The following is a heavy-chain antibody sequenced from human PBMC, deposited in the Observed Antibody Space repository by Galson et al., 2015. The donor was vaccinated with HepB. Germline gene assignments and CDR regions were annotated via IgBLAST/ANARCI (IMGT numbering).Heavy chain of an antibody. V-gene: IGHV3-13*04. D-gene: IGHD3-10*01. CDR1: GFTFSSYD. J-gene: IGHJ6*02. CDR2: IGTAGDT. Sequence: SLRLSCAASGFTFSSYDMHWVRQATGKGLEWVSAIGTAGDTYYPGSVKGRFTISRENAKNSLYLQMNSLRAGDTAVYYCARAGGSGYPGNYYYGMDVWGQGTTVTVSS. CDR3: ARAGGSGYPGNYYYGMDV.